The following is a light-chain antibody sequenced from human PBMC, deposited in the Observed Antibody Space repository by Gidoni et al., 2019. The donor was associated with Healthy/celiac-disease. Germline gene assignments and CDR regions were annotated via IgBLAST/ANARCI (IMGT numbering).Light chain of an antibody. CDR1: QSVSSN. V-gene: IGKV3-15*01. CDR2: GAS. CDR3: QQYNNWPYS. Sequence: EIVMTQSPATLSVSPGERATLSCRASQSVSSNLAWYQQKPGQAPRLLIYGASTRATGIPARFSSSGSGTEFTLTISSLQSEDFAVYYCQQYNNWPYSFGQGTKLEIK. J-gene: IGKJ2*03.